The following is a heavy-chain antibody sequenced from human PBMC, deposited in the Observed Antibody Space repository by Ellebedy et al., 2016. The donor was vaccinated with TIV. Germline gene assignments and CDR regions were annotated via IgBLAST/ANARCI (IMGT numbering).Heavy chain of an antibody. CDR1: GFTVSSNY. CDR3: ASVYYYDSSGYYYGGGAFDI. D-gene: IGHD3-22*01. CDR2: IYSGGST. V-gene: IGHV3-66*01. J-gene: IGHJ3*02. Sequence: GESLKISCAASGFTVSSNYMSWVRQAPGKGLEWVSVIYSGGSTYYADSVKGRFTISGDNSKNTLYLQMNSLRAEDTAVYYCASVYYYDSSGYYYGGGAFDIWGQGTMVTVSS.